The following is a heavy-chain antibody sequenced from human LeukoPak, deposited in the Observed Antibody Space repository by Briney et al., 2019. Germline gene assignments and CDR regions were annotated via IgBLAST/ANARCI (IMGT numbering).Heavy chain of an antibody. CDR3: ARDLDGSGSSD. CDR1: GYTFTGYY. Sequence: ASVKVSCKVSGYTFTGYYMHWVRQAPGQGLEWMGWINPNSDGTNYAQKFQGRVTMTRDTSISTAYMELIRLRPDDTAVYYCARDLDGSGSSDWGQGTLVTVSS. V-gene: IGHV1-2*02. CDR2: INPNSDGT. D-gene: IGHD3-10*01. J-gene: IGHJ4*02.